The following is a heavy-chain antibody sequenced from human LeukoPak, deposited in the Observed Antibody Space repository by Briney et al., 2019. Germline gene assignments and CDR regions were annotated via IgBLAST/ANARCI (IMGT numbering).Heavy chain of an antibody. D-gene: IGHD3-10*01. Sequence: SGGPLRLSCAASGFIFSIYAMSWVRQAPGKGLEWVSAISGSGGSTYYADSVKGRLTISRDNSKNTLYLQMNSLRAEDTAVYYCAKDRSKSPILQKGYCCDQTILVTVSS. CDR3: AKDRSKSPILQKGYC. CDR2: ISGSGGST. J-gene: IGHJ4*02. CDR1: GFIFSIYA. V-gene: IGHV3-23*01.